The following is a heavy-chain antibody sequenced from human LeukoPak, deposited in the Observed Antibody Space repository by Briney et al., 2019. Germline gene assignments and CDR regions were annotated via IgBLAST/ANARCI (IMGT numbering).Heavy chain of an antibody. Sequence: GGSLRLSCAASGFTFSGSAMHWVRQACRKGLEWVGRIRSKANSYATVYAASVKGRFTISRDDSKNTAYLQMNSLKTEDTAVYYCTRSGCTNGVCQDYYYYYYMDVWGKGTTVTVSS. CDR2: IRSKANSYAT. CDR1: GFTFSGSA. CDR3: TRSGCTNGVCQDYYYYYYMDV. D-gene: IGHD2-8*01. J-gene: IGHJ6*03. V-gene: IGHV3-73*01.